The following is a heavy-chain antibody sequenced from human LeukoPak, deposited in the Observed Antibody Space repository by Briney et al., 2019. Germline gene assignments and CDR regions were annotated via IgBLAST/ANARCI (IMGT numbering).Heavy chain of an antibody. V-gene: IGHV3-21*01. CDR3: ARDGSGGVYGMDV. J-gene: IGHJ6*02. CDR1: GFPFSSSG. D-gene: IGHD2-15*01. Sequence: GGSLRLSCATSGFPFSSSGMSWVRQAPGKGLEWVSSISSSSSYIYYADSVKGRFTISRDNAKNSLYLQMNSLRAEDTAVYYCARDGSGGVYGMDVWGQGTTVTVSS. CDR2: ISSSSSYI.